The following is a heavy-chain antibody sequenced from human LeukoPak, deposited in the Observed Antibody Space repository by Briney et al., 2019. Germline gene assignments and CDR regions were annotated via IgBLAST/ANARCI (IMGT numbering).Heavy chain of an antibody. CDR1: GYTLTELS. J-gene: IGHJ3*02. D-gene: IGHD3-3*01. CDR3: ATPLGVGAFDI. Sequence: ASVKVSCKVSGYTLTELSMHWVRQAPGEGLEWMGGFDPEDGETIYAQKFQGRVTMTEDTSTDTAYMELSSLRSEDTAVYYCATPLGVGAFDIWGQGTMVTASS. V-gene: IGHV1-24*01. CDR2: FDPEDGET.